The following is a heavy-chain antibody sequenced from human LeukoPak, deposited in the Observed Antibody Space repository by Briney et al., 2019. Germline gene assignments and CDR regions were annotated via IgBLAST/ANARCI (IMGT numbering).Heavy chain of an antibody. CDR2: IYSGGST. J-gene: IGHJ6*03. CDR1: GFTFSSNY. V-gene: IGHV3-66*02. D-gene: IGHD2-2*01. Sequence: GGSLRLSCAASGFTFSSNYMSWVRQAPGKGLEWVSVIYSGGSTYYADSVKGRFTISRDNSKNTLYLQVNSLRAEDTAVYYCARERRIVVVPGRSYYYYMDVWGKGTTVTVSS. CDR3: ARERRIVVVPGRSYYYYMDV.